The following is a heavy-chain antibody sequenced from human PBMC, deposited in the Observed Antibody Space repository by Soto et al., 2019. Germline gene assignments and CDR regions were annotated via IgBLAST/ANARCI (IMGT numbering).Heavy chain of an antibody. CDR1: GGTFSSYA. CDR2: IIPIFGTA. V-gene: IGHV1-69*01. CDR3: AVRTMTSTYYSQERRYYYGMDV. J-gene: IGHJ6*04. Sequence: QVQLVQSGAEVKKPGSSVKVSCKASGGTFSSYAISWVRQAPGQGLEWMGGIIPIFGTANYAQKFQGRVTITADESTSTAYMELSSLRSEDTAVYYCAVRTMTSTYYSQERRYYYGMDVWGKGTTVTFSS. D-gene: IGHD2-15*01.